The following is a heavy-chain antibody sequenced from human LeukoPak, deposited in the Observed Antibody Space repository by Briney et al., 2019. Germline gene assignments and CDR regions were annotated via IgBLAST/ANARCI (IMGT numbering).Heavy chain of an antibody. J-gene: IGHJ4*02. CDR3: ARDERIAAAPGY. D-gene: IGHD6-13*01. V-gene: IGHV4-34*01. CDR1: GGSFSGYY. CDR2: IYYSGST. Sequence: PSETLSLTCAVYGGSFSGYYWSWIRQPPGKGLEWIGSIYYSGSTYYNPSLKSRVTISVDTSKNQFSLKLSSVTAADTAVYYCARDERIAAAPGYWGQGTLVTVSS.